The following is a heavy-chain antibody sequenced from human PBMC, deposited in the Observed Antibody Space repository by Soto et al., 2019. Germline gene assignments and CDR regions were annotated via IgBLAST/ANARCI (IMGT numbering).Heavy chain of an antibody. CDR2: ISGSGGST. CDR1: GFTFSSYA. CDR3: AKEGYYGSGSYYEDAFDI. D-gene: IGHD3-10*01. Sequence: GGSLRLSCAASGFTFSSYAMSWVRQAPGKGLEWVSAISGSGGSTYYADSVKGRFTISRDNSKNTLYLQMNSLRAEDTAVYYCAKEGYYGSGSYYEDAFDIWGQGTMVTVSS. J-gene: IGHJ3*02. V-gene: IGHV3-23*01.